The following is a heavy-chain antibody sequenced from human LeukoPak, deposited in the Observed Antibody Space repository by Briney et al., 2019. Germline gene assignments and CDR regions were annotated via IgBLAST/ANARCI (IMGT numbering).Heavy chain of an antibody. CDR1: GGSISSYY. Sequence: PSETLSLTCTVSGGSISSYYWSWIRQPPGKGLEWIGEINHSGSTNYNPSLKSRVTISVDTSKNQFSLKLSSVTAADTAVYYCASYRQLWYWGQGTLVTVSS. CDR3: ASYRQLWY. CDR2: INHSGST. D-gene: IGHD6-6*01. J-gene: IGHJ4*02. V-gene: IGHV4-34*01.